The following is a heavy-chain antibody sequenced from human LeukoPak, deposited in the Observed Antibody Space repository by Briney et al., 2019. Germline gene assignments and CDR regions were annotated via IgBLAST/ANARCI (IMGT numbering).Heavy chain of an antibody. Sequence: SETLSLTCTVSGGSISSYYWSWIRQPPGKGLEWIGYIYYSGNTNYNPSLKSRVTISVDTSKNQFSLKLSSVTAADTAVYYCARGGYSYGYTDWYFDLWGRGTLVTVSS. CDR3: ARGGYSYGYTDWYFDL. D-gene: IGHD5-18*01. J-gene: IGHJ2*01. V-gene: IGHV4-59*01. CDR1: GGSISSYY. CDR2: IYYSGNT.